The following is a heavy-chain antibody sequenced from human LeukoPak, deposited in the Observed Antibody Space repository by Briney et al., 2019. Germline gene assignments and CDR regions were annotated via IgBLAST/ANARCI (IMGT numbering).Heavy chain of an antibody. V-gene: IGHV4-30-4*01. Sequence: PSQTLSLTCTVSGGSISSGDYYWSWVRQPPGKGLEWIAYMYYSGSTYYNPSLKSRVTMSADTSKNQLSLKLSSVTAADTAVYYCARPYYYDSRIDPWGQGILVTVSS. J-gene: IGHJ5*02. D-gene: IGHD3-22*01. CDR1: GGSISSGDYY. CDR3: ARPYYYDSRIDP. CDR2: MYYSGST.